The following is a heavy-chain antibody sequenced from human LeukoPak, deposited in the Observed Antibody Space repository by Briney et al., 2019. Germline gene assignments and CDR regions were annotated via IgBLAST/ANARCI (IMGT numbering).Heavy chain of an antibody. J-gene: IGHJ3*02. D-gene: IGHD3-9*01. V-gene: IGHV4-59*01. CDR3: AREVGYYDILTGYINAFDI. Sequence: SETLSLTCTVSGGSISSYYWSWIRQPPGKGLEWIGYIYYSGSTNYNPSLKSRVTISVDTSKNQFSLKLSSVTAADTAVYYCAREVGYYDILTGYINAFDIWGQGTMVTVSS. CDR1: GGSISSYY. CDR2: IYYSGST.